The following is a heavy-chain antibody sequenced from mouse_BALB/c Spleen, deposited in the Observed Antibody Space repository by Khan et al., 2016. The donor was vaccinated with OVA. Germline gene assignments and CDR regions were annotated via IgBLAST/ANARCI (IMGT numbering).Heavy chain of an antibody. CDR1: GYAFNNYM. J-gene: IGHJ3*01. CDR3: ARGGYGSLAY. V-gene: IGHV1-54*01. Sequence: VQLQESGAELVRPGTSVKVSCKASGYAFNNYMLEWVKQRPGQGLEWIGVINPGSGGTNYNETFKGKATLNADKSSNTAYMQLNSLTSDYSAVYCCARGGYGSLAYWGQGTLVTVSA. D-gene: IGHD1-1*02. CDR2: INPGSGGT.